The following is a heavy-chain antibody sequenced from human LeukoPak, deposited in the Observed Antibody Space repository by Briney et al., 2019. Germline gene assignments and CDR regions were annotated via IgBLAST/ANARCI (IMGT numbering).Heavy chain of an antibody. Sequence: SETLSLTCTVSGGSISSYYWSWIRQPPGKGLEWIGYIYSSGSTNYNPSLKSRVTISLNTSKNQFSLKLSSVTAADTAVYYCARRNRWELLDFWGQGTLVTVSS. CDR3: ARRNRWELLDF. CDR2: IYSSGST. J-gene: IGHJ4*02. D-gene: IGHD1-26*01. CDR1: GGSISSYY. V-gene: IGHV4-4*08.